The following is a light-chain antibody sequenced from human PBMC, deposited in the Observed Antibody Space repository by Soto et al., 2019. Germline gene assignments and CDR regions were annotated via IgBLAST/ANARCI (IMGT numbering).Light chain of an antibody. CDR2: NNN. CDR3: ATWDDSLNARVV. J-gene: IGLJ3*02. CDR1: RSNIGNNA. Sequence: QSVLTQPPSASGTPGQRVTISCSGSRSNIGNNAVTWYQQFPRTAPKLLIYNNNQRPSGVPDRFSGSKSGTSASLAISGLQSEDEADYYCATWDDSLNARVVFGGGTKVTVL. V-gene: IGLV1-44*01.